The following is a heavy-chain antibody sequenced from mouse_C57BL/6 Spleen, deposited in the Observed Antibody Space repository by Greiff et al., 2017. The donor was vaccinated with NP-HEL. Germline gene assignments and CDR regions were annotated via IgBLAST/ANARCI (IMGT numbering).Heavy chain of an antibody. Sequence: QVQLQQPGAELVMPGASVKLSCKASGYTFTSYWMHWVKQRPGQGLEWIGEIDPSDSYTNYNQKFKGKATLTVDTSSSTAYMQLSSLTSEDSAVYYCARKGSSYPYYFDYWGQGTTLTVSS. J-gene: IGHJ2*01. CDR1: GYTFTSYW. CDR3: ARKGSSYPYYFDY. D-gene: IGHD1-1*01. CDR2: IDPSDSYT. V-gene: IGHV1-69*01.